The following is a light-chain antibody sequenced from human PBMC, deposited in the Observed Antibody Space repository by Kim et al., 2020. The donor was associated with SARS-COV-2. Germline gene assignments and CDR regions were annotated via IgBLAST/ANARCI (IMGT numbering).Light chain of an antibody. CDR1: SLRSYY. V-gene: IGLV3-19*01. J-gene: IGLJ2*01. Sequence: VALGQKVRITSQGDSLRSYYATWYQQKPGQAPILVIYGKNNRPSGIPDRFSGSSSGNTASLTITGTQAGDEADYYCNSRDSNDNVVFGGGTKLTVL. CDR3: NSRDSNDNVV. CDR2: GKN.